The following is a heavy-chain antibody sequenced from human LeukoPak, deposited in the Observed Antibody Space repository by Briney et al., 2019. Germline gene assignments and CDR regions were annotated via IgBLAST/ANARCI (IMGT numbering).Heavy chain of an antibody. CDR1: GFTFSSYG. CDR2: IRYDGSNK. D-gene: IGHD4-17*01. V-gene: IGHV3-30*02. CDR3: ARGAWSPVTTPDY. J-gene: IGHJ4*02. Sequence: GGSLRLSCAASGFTFSSYGMLWVRQAPGKGLEWVAFIRYDGSNKYYVDSVKGRFTISRDNSKNTLYLQMNSLRAEDTAVYYCARGAWSPVTTPDYWGQGTLVTVSS.